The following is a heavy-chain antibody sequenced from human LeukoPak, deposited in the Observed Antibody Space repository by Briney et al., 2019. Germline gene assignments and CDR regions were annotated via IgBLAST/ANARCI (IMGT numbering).Heavy chain of an antibody. J-gene: IGHJ6*03. Sequence: ASVKVSCKASGYTFTSYGISWVRQATGQGLEWMGWMNPNSGNTGYAQKFQGRVTITRNTSISTAYMELSSLRSEDAAVYYCARGFWSGWYYYYYMDVWGKGTTVTVSS. V-gene: IGHV1-8*03. D-gene: IGHD3-3*01. CDR3: ARGFWSGWYYYYYMDV. CDR2: MNPNSGNT. CDR1: GYTFTSYG.